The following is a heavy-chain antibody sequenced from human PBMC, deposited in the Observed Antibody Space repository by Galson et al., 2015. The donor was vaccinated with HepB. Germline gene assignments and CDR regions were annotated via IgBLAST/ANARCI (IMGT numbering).Heavy chain of an antibody. D-gene: IGHD3-22*01. CDR1: EFILSMYW. CDR3: AKDYLPYYDRWGSYSDLYYFDY. J-gene: IGHJ4*02. Sequence: SLRLSCAASEFILSMYWMNWVRQAPGKGLEWVASISGSGSSTYYADSVKGRFTISRDNSLDTVDLQMDSLRVDDTAVYYCAKDYLPYYDRWGSYSDLYYFDYWGQGTLVTVSS. CDR2: ISGSGSST. V-gene: IGHV3-23*01.